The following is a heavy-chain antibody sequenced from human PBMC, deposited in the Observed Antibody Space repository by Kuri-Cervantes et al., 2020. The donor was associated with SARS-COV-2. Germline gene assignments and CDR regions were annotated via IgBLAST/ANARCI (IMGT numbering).Heavy chain of an antibody. CDR1: GYSFTSYW. J-gene: IGHJ4*02. D-gene: IGHD6-19*01. V-gene: IGHV5-51*01. CDR3: ARRAGVHSSHHFDY. Sequence: GGSLRLSCKGSGYSFTSYWIGWVRQVPGKGLEWMGIIYPGDSDTRYSPSFQGQVTISADKSISTAYLQWSSLKASDTAMYYCARRAGVHSSHHFDYWGQGTLVTVSS. CDR2: IYPGDSDT.